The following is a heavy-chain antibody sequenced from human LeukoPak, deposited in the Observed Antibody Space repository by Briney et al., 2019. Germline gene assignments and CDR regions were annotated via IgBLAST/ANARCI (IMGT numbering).Heavy chain of an antibody. V-gene: IGHV3-15*01. CDR1: GFTFINAW. D-gene: IGHD6-13*01. CDR2: IKSKTDGGTT. CDR3: TTAPGIAADGMATFDY. Sequence: GGSLRLSCAASGFTFINAWMTWVRQAPGKGLEWVGRIKSKTDGGTTDYAAPVKGRFTISRDDPKNTLYLQMNSLKTEDTAVYYCTTAPGIAADGMATFDYWGQGTQVTVSS. J-gene: IGHJ4*02.